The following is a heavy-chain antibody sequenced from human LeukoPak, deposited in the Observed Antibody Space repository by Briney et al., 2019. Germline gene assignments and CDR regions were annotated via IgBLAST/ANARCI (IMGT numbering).Heavy chain of an antibody. V-gene: IGHV1-2*02. CDR3: ARVPVTISKYMDV. D-gene: IGHD3-3*01. CDR1: GYTFTVYY. Sequence: ASVKVSCKASGYTFTVYYMHWVRQAPGQGLEWMGWINPNSGGTNYAQKFQGRVTMTRDTSISTAYIELSRLRSDDTAVYYCARVPVTISKYMDVWGKGTTVTVSS. CDR2: INPNSGGT. J-gene: IGHJ6*03.